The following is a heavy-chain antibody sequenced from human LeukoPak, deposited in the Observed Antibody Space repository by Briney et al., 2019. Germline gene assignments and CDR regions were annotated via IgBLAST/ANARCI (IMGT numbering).Heavy chain of an antibody. CDR2: ISSSSSYI. CDR3: ARDFRYCSGGSCYSVGYFDY. CDR1: GFTFSSYS. J-gene: IGHJ4*02. V-gene: IGHV3-21*01. D-gene: IGHD2-15*01. Sequence: PGGSLRLSCAASGFTFSSYSMNWVRQAPGKGLEWVSSISSSSSYIYYADSVKGRFTISRDNAKNSLYLQMNSLRAEDTAVYYCARDFRYCSGGSCYSVGYFDYWGQGTLVTVSS.